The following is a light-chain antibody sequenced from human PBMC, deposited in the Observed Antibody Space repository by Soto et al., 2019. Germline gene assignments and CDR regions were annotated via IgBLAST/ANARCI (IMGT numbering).Light chain of an antibody. J-gene: IGKJ3*01. CDR3: QKYSSVPV. CDR2: AAS. Sequence: DIQMTQSPTSLSASVGDRVTITCRASQDIRNFVAWYQQKPGKAPKLLICAASTLQSGVPSRFSGSGSGTDFTLNINSLQPEDVATYSCQKYSSVPVFGPGTKVEIK. CDR1: QDIRNF. V-gene: IGKV1-27*01.